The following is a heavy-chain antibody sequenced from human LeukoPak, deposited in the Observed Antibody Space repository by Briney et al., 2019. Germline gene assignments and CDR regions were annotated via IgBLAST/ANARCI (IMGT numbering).Heavy chain of an antibody. D-gene: IGHD2-21*02. CDR2: IYYSGST. J-gene: IGHJ4*02. CDR1: DGSISNYY. Sequence: SETLSLTCTISDGSISNYYWSWIRQPPGKGLEWLGHIYYSGSTYHNPSLKSRVSMSADTSKNQFSLKLTSVTAADMAVYYCARLIIVRVTATPQDFFDSWGQGTLVTVSS. CDR3: ARLIIVRVTATPQDFFDS. V-gene: IGHV4-59*08.